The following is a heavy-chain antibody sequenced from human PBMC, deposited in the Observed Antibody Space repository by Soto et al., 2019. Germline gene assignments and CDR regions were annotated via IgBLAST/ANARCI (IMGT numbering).Heavy chain of an antibody. CDR3: AKDRGHYYDSSEYP. CDR1: GFTFNTYW. D-gene: IGHD3-22*01. Sequence: PGGSLRLSCRASGFTFNTYWMSWVRQAPGKGLEWVANIKPDGSEKWYVDSVKGRFTISRDNAKNSLYLQMISLRAEDTAVYYCAKDRGHYYDSSEYPWGQGTLVPVSS. V-gene: IGHV3-7*01. J-gene: IGHJ5*02. CDR2: IKPDGSEK.